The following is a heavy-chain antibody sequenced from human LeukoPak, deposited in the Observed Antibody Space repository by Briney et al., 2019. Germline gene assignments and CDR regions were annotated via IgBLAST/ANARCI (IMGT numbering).Heavy chain of an antibody. CDR1: GGTFSSYA. J-gene: IGHJ4*02. CDR3: AGVRQWLVLGSPLDY. V-gene: IGHV1-69*13. Sequence: ASVKVSCKASGGTFSSYAISWVRQAPGQGLEWMGGIIPIFGTANYAQKFQGRVTITADESTSTAYMELSSLRSEDTAVYYCAGVRQWLVLGSPLDYWGQGTLVTVSS. CDR2: IIPIFGTA. D-gene: IGHD6-19*01.